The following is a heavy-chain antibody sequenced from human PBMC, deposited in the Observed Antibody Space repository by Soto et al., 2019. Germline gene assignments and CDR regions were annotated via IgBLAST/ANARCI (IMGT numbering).Heavy chain of an antibody. J-gene: IGHJ4*02. Sequence: QLQLQESGSGLVKPSQTLSLTCAGSGGSISSGGYSWSWNRQPPGKGLEWIGYIYHSGSTYYNPSLKSRVTISVDRSKNQVSLKLSSVTAADTAVYYCARGMTTVTTVDYWGQGTLVTVSS. V-gene: IGHV4-30-2*01. CDR2: IYHSGST. CDR1: GGSISSGGYS. CDR3: ARGMTTVTTVDY. D-gene: IGHD4-17*01.